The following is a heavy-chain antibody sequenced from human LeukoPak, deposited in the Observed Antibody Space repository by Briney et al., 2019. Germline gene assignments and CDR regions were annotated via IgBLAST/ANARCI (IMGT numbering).Heavy chain of an antibody. Sequence: SETLSLTCTVSGGSISSSSYYWGWIRQPPGKGLEWIGSIYYSGSTYYNPSLKSRVTISVDTSKNQFSLKLSSVTAADTAVYYCARQGWELPRAWFDPWGQGTLVTVSS. D-gene: IGHD1-26*01. V-gene: IGHV4-39*01. CDR2: IYYSGST. CDR3: ARQGWELPRAWFDP. J-gene: IGHJ5*02. CDR1: GGSISSSSYY.